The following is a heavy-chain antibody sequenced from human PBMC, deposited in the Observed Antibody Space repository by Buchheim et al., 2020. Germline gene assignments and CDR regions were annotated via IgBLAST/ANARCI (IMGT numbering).Heavy chain of an antibody. J-gene: IGHJ4*02. CDR3: ARGGREIVGGAFDY. CDR1: GDSVSGSSW. Sequence: QVQLQESGPGLVKPSGTLSLTCAVSGDSVSGSSWWSWVRQSPGKGLEWIGEIFHSGSSTQNPSVRSRVTISLDKSKNQFSLELRSVTAADTAVYYCARGGREIVGGAFDYWGQGAL. V-gene: IGHV4-4*02. CDR2: IFHSGSS. D-gene: IGHD1-26*01.